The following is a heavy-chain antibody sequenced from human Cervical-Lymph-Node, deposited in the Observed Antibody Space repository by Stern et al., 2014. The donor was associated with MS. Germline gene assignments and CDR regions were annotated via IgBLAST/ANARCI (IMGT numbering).Heavy chain of an antibody. J-gene: IGHJ4*02. CDR2: ISYDGSKN. CDR3: AREGTVVRVIFTTPGFYFDY. CDR1: GFTFSSYP. Sequence: VQLVESGGGVVQPGRSLRLSCAASGFTFSSYPMRWVRQAPGKGLEWVAFISYDGSKNYYADSVKGRFTISRDNSKNTLYLQLNSLRAEDTAVYYCAREGTVVRVIFTTPGFYFDYWGQGTLVTVSS. D-gene: IGHD3-10*01. V-gene: IGHV3-30-3*01.